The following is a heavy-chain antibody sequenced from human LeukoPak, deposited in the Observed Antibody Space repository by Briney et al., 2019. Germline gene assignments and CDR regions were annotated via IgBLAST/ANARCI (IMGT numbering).Heavy chain of an antibody. D-gene: IGHD3-10*02. CDR2: ISGSGGST. Sequence: PGGSLRLSCAASGFTFSSYAMSWVRQAPGKGLERVSAISGSGGSTYYADSVKGRFTISRDNSKNTLYLQMNSLRAEDTAVYYCAKDRRSVRGVIRFDYWGQGTLVTVSS. J-gene: IGHJ4*02. CDR3: AKDRRSVRGVIRFDY. V-gene: IGHV3-23*01. CDR1: GFTFSSYA.